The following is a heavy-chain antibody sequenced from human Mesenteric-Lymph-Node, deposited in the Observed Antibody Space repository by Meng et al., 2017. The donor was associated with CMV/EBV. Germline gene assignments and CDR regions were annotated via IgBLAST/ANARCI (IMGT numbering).Heavy chain of an antibody. CDR1: GDTFSSYT. Sequence: QVQLVQVGAECKKPGSSLNVSCKASGDTFSSYTISWVRQAPGQGLEWMGRIIPILGIANYAQKFQGRVTITADKSTSTAYMELSSLRSEDTAVYYCAGGIAAAGSRWFDPWGQGTLVTVSS. CDR2: IIPILGIA. J-gene: IGHJ5*02. V-gene: IGHV1-69*02. D-gene: IGHD6-13*01. CDR3: AGGIAAAGSRWFDP.